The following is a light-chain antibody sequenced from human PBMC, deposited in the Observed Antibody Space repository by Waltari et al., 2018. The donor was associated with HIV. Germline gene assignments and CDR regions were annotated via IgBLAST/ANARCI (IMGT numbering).Light chain of an antibody. J-gene: IGKJ2*01. Sequence: DIQMTQSPSSLSASVGDRSTITCRASQSVTSHLNLDQHKPWKAPKLLISAVSNLQSGVPSRFRGDAAATDVYHTSSSLQPEDLATYCCRQTYTAPYTFGQGTILEIK. CDR1: QSVTSH. CDR2: AVS. V-gene: IGKV1-39*01. CDR3: RQTYTAPYT.